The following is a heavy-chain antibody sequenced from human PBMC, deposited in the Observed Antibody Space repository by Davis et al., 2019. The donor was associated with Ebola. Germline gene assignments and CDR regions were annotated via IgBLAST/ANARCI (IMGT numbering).Heavy chain of an antibody. CDR2: IYPGDSDT. Sequence: PGGSLRLSCKGSGYSFTSYWIGWVRQMPGKGLEWMGIIYPGDSDTRYSPSFQGQVTISADKSISTAYLQWSSLKASDTAMYYCARHGFGFGEPQNAFDIWGQGTMVTVSS. CDR1: GYSFTSYW. J-gene: IGHJ3*02. V-gene: IGHV5-51*01. CDR3: ARHGFGFGEPQNAFDI. D-gene: IGHD3-10*01.